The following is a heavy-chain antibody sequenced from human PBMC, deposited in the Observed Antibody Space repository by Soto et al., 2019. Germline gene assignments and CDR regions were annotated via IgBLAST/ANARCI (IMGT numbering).Heavy chain of an antibody. CDR1: GGSITSGNSYS. CDR2: ISRSGST. D-gene: IGHD3-16*01. Sequence: SEPLSLTCTVSGGSITSGNSYSWSWIRQPPGKGLEWIGSISRSGSTSYNPSLKGRVTMSVDKSKNQFSLKLSSVTAADTAVYYCARAVAPYLGTWFDPWGQGTLVTV. J-gene: IGHJ5*02. V-gene: IGHV4-30-2*01. CDR3: ARAVAPYLGTWFDP.